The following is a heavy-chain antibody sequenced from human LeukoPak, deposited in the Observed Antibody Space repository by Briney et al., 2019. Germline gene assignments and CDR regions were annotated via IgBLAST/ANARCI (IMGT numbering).Heavy chain of an antibody. D-gene: IGHD4-17*01. CDR2: IYHSGNV. V-gene: IGHV4-30-2*01. J-gene: IGHJ4*02. CDR3: ARDLYSDVNHFDY. Sequence: SETLSLTCSVSGGSISSGGYYWSWIRQPPGKGLEWIGYIYHSGNVYVSASTLYNPSLKTRVSISVDLSKNQFFLDLRSLTAADTAVYYCARDLYSDVNHFDYWGQGTLVTVYS. CDR1: GGSISSGGYY.